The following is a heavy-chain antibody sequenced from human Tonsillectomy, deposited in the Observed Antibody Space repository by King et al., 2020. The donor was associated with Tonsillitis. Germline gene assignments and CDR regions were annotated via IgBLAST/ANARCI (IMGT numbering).Heavy chain of an antibody. CDR1: GGSISSSSYY. CDR3: ARQGSSGWYADGAFDI. CDR2: IYYSGST. V-gene: IGHV4-39*01. D-gene: IGHD6-19*01. Sequence: QLQESGPGLVKPSETLSPTCTVSGGSISSSSYYWGWIRQPPGKGPEWIGTIYYSGSTYYNPSLKSRVTISVDTSKNQFSLKLSSATAADTAMYYCARQGSSGWYADGAFDIWGQGTMVTVSS. J-gene: IGHJ3*02.